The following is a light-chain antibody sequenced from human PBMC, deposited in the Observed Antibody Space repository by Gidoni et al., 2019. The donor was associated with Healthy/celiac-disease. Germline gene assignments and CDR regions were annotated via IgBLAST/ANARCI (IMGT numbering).Light chain of an antibody. Sequence: DLHMAQSPSSLSASVGHRVTITCQASQDISNYLNWYQQKPGKAPKLLIYDASNLETGVPARFSGSGSGTDFTFTISSLQPEDIATYYCQQYDNPPLTFGGGTKVEIK. CDR3: QQYDNPPLT. V-gene: IGKV1-33*01. CDR1: QDISNY. CDR2: DAS. J-gene: IGKJ4*01.